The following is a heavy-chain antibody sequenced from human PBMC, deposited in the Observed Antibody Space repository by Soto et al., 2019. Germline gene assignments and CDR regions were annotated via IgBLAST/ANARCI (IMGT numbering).Heavy chain of an antibody. CDR3: AREMVRIFGVVITQPYYYYYGMAV. D-gene: IGHD3-3*01. Sequence: ASVKVSCKASGYTFTSYGISWVRQAPGQGLEWMGWISAYNGNTNYAQKLQGRVTMTTDTSTSTAYMELRSLRSDDTAVYYCAREMVRIFGVVITQPYYYYYGMAVWGQGTTVTVSS. V-gene: IGHV1-18*04. CDR1: GYTFTSYG. CDR2: ISAYNGNT. J-gene: IGHJ6*02.